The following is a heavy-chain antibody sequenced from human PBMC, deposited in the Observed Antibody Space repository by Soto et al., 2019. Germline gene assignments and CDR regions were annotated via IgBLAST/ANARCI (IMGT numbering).Heavy chain of an antibody. CDR2: IYHSGST. CDR1: GVSISSGGYS. CDR3: ANRLTTEIVKS. D-gene: IGHD4-17*01. J-gene: IGHJ5*01. V-gene: IGHV4-30-2*01. Sequence: SETLSLTCAVSGVSISSGGYSWIWIRQPPGKGLEWIGYIYHSGSTYYNPSLKSRVTISVDRSTNQFSLKLSSVIAADTSAYYCANRLTTEIVKSRGQATLVSVSS.